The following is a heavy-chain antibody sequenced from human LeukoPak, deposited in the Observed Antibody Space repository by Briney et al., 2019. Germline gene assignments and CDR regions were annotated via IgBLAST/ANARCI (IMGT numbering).Heavy chain of an antibody. CDR1: GGSISSSSYY. CDR3: ARQTGVAVATFYFDD. D-gene: IGHD2-15*01. J-gene: IGHJ4*02. V-gene: IGHV4-39*01. CDR2: IYYSGST. Sequence: PSETLSLTCTVSGGSISSSSYYWGWIRQPPGKGLEWIGSIYYSGSTNYNPSLKSRVTISVDTSKNQFSLKLSSVTAADTAVYYCARQTGVAVATFYFDDWGQGTQITVSS.